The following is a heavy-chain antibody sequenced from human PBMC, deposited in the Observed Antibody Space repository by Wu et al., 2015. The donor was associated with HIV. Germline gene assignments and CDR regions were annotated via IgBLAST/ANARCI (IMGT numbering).Heavy chain of an antibody. CDR2: INPNSGGT. V-gene: IGHV1-2*02. D-gene: IGHD3-10*01. CDR1: GYTFIDYY. J-gene: IGHJ4*02. CDR3: ARDWEFYGSGSYVDY. Sequence: QVQLVQSGAEVKKPGASLKVSCKASGYTFIDYYIHWVRQAPGQGLEWMGWINPNSGGTNYAQKFQGRVTMTRDTSISTAFMELTMLRSDDTAVYYCARDWEFYGSGSYVDYWGQGTLVTV.